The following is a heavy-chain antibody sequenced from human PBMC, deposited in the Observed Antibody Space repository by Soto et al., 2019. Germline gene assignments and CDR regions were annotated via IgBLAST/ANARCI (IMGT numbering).Heavy chain of an antibody. CDR3: AKPDSSGYYYVPT. J-gene: IGHJ4*02. V-gene: IGHV3-23*01. D-gene: IGHD3-22*01. CDR1: GFTVSSQY. Sequence: TGGSLRLSCAASGFTVSSQYMSWVRQAGKGREWLVSLIRSGGSTYYADSVKGRFTISRDNSKNTLYLQMNSLRAEDTAVYYCAKPDSSGYYYVPTWGQGTLVTVSS. CDR2: LIRSGGST.